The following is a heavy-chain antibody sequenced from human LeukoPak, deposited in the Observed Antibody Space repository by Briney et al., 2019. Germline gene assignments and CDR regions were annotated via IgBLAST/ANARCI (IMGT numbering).Heavy chain of an antibody. J-gene: IGHJ4*02. D-gene: IGHD6-13*01. CDR3: ARSAAGPDIDY. CDR1: GFTFSSYA. Sequence: GGSLRLSCAASGFTFSSYAMHWVRQAPGKGLEWVAVISYDGSNKYYADSVKGRFTISRDNSKNTLYLQINSLRAEDTAVYYCARSAAGPDIDYWGQGTLVTVSS. CDR2: ISYDGSNK. V-gene: IGHV3-30-3*01.